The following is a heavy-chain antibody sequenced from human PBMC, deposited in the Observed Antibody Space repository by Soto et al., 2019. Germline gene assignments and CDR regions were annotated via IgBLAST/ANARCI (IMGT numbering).Heavy chain of an antibody. V-gene: IGHV4-30-2*01. CDR2: IYHSGST. Sequence: SETLSLTCTVSGGSISSGGYSWSWIRQPPGKGLEWIGYIYHSGSTYYNPSLKSRVTISVDRSKNQFSLKLSSVTAADTAVYYCAINPHYDFWSGYYGMDVWGQGTTVTVSS. CDR3: AINPHYDFWSGYYGMDV. CDR1: GGSISSGGYS. J-gene: IGHJ6*02. D-gene: IGHD3-3*01.